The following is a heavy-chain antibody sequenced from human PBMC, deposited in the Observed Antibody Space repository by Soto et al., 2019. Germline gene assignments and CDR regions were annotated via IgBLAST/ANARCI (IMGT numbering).Heavy chain of an antibody. CDR1: GGSISSSNW. CDR2: IYHSGST. Sequence: SATLSITCAVSGGSISSSNWWSWVRQPPGKGLEWIGEIYHSGSTNYNPSLKSRVTISVDKSKNQFSLKLSSVTAADTAVYYCASWARGYSYGFDGTWGQGTLVTVSS. V-gene: IGHV4-4*02. J-gene: IGHJ5*02. D-gene: IGHD5-18*01. CDR3: ASWARGYSYGFDGT.